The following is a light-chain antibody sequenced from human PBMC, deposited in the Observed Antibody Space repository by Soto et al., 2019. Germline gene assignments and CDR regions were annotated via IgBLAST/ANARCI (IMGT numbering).Light chain of an antibody. CDR3: QQYNIYPLT. CDR1: QDINSY. J-gene: IGKJ4*01. CDR2: AAS. V-gene: IGKV1D-16*01. Sequence: DIQMTQSPSSLSASLGDRVTITCRASQDINSYLAWYQQKPGNAPKSLIYAASSLQTGVPSRFSGSESGTDFTLTINNLQPEDAATYYCQQYNIYPLTFGGGTKVEIK.